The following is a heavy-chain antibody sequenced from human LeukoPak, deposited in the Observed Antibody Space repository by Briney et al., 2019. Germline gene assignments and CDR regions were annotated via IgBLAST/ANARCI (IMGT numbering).Heavy chain of an antibody. Sequence: PGGSLRLSCAASGFTFSNAWMSWVRQAPGKGLEWVGRIKSKTDGGTTDYAAPVKGRFTISRDDSKNTLYLQMNSLRAEDRAVYYCARDDSSSFGLYYYYYGMDVWGQGTTVTVSS. J-gene: IGHJ6*02. CDR2: IKSKTDGGTT. CDR1: GFTFSNAW. D-gene: IGHD6-6*01. CDR3: ARDDSSSFGLYYYYYGMDV. V-gene: IGHV3-15*01.